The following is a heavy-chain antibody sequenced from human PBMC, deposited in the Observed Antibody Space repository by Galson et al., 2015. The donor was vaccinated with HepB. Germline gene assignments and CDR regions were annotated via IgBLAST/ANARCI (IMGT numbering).Heavy chain of an antibody. D-gene: IGHD6-13*01. V-gene: IGHV3-30*04. CDR2: ISYDGSNK. CDR1: GFTFSSYA. CDR3: AKVEYSSSWLSYYYYYGMDV. Sequence: SLRLSCAASGFTFSSYAMHWVRQAPGKGLEWVAVISYDGSNKYYADSVKGRFTISRDNSKNTLYLQMNSLRAEDTAVYYCAKVEYSSSWLSYYYYYGMDVWGQGTTVTVSS. J-gene: IGHJ6*02.